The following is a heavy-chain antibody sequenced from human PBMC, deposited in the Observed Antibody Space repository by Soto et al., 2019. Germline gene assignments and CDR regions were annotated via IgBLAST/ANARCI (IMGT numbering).Heavy chain of an antibody. D-gene: IGHD2-2*01. J-gene: IGHJ4*02. Sequence: SETLSLTCTVSGGSISSYYWSWIRQPPGKGLEWIGYIYYSGSTNYNPSLKSRVTISVDTSKNQFSLKLSSVTAADTAVYYCASHIPGSSTWAYWGQGVLVTVS. V-gene: IGHV4-59*01. CDR2: IYYSGST. CDR1: GGSISSYY. CDR3: ASHIPGSSTWAY.